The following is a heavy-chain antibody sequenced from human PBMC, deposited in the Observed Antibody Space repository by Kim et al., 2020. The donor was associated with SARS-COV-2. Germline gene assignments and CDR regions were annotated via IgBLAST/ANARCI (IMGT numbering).Heavy chain of an antibody. Sequence: VKGPFTNSRNNAKNSLYLQMNSLRDEDTAVYYCAREDYDYVWGSYRYFDYWGQGTLVTVSS. V-gene: IGHV3-48*02. D-gene: IGHD3-16*02. CDR3: AREDYDYVWGSYRYFDY. J-gene: IGHJ4*02.